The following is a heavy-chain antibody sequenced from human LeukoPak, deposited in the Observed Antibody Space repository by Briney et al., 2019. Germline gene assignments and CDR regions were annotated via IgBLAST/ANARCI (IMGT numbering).Heavy chain of an antibody. D-gene: IGHD2-2*01. CDR2: IYPGGSDT. J-gene: IGHJ5*02. V-gene: IGHV5-51*01. CDR1: GYSFTSYW. CDR3: ARQGYCSSTTCYAEGPLGWFDP. Sequence: GESLKISCKGSGYSFTSYWIGWVRRMPGKGLERMGIIYPGGSDTRYSPSFQGQVTISADKSISTAYLQWSSLKASDTAMYYCARQGYCSSTTCYAEGPLGWFDPWGQGTLVTVSS.